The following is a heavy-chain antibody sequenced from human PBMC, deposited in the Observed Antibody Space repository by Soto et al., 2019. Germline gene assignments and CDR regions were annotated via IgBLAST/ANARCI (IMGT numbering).Heavy chain of an antibody. CDR1: GGTFDNSI. Sequence: QVQLVQSGAEVKEPGSSVRVSCKASGGTFDNSIMNWVRQTPGQGLEWMGGIVPMLGTPTYAEKFKGRVTISATGSTSTMYMEVTSLRSEDTAIYYCARNGTYSSSLSQYSGMDVWGQGTTVTVSS. J-gene: IGHJ6*02. CDR2: IVPMLGTP. CDR3: ARNGTYSSSLSQYSGMDV. V-gene: IGHV1-69*01. D-gene: IGHD1-26*01.